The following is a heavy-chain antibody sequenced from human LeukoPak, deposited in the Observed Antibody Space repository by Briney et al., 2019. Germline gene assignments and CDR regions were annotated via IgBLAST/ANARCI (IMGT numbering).Heavy chain of an antibody. CDR1: GGSISPYY. CDR3: ARDRSGGYCSGGSCYYNDAFDI. CDR2: IYTSGST. D-gene: IGHD2-15*01. V-gene: IGHV4-4*07. Sequence: SETLSLTCTVSGGSISPYYWSWIRQPAGKGLEWIGRIYTSGSTNYNPSLKSRVTMSVDTSKNQFSLKLSSVTAADTAVYYCARDRSGGYCSGGSCYYNDAFDIWGQGTMVTVSS. J-gene: IGHJ3*02.